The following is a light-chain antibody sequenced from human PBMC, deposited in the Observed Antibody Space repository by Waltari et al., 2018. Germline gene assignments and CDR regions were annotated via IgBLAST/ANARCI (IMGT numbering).Light chain of an antibody. Sequence: QSALTQPASVSGSPGQSITISCTGTSSDVGSHNLLSWYHQHPGTAPELMIYEVSKRTSGVSHRFSGSKAGNTACLTISGLQAEDEADYYCCSHAGSSTVVFGGGTKLTVL. CDR2: EVS. V-gene: IGLV2-23*02. CDR3: CSHAGSSTVV. CDR1: SSDVGSHNL. J-gene: IGLJ2*01.